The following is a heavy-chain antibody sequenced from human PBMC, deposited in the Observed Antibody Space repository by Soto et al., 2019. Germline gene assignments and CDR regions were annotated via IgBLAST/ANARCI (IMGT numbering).Heavy chain of an antibody. J-gene: IGHJ4*02. V-gene: IGHV4-31*03. D-gene: IGHD2-8*01. CDR1: GGSISNGGYF. CDR2: IFYSGNT. CDR3: ARGVLY. Sequence: QVQLQESGPGLVKPSQTLSLTCTVSGGSISNGGYFWSWIRQPPGKGLEWIGNIFYSGNTYYNPSLKSRGTISVDTSKNQFSLQLSSVTAADTAVYFCARGVLYWGQGTLVTVSS.